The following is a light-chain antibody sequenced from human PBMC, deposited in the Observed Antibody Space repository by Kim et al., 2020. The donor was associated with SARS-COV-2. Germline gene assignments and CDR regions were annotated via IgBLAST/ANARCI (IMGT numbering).Light chain of an antibody. V-gene: IGLV1-40*01. CDR1: SSNIGAGYV. CDR2: CNN. J-gene: IGLJ1*01. CDR3: QSYDIILSDSAV. Sequence: VTTTCTGSSSNIGAGYVVPCSQQLLRTAPKVLLYCNNNRPSAVPDRFSGSKSGTLASLAIIALQAEDEADFFCQSYDIILSDSAVFGTGTKLTVL.